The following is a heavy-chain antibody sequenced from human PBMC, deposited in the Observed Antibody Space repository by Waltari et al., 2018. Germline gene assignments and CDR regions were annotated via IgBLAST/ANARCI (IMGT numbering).Heavy chain of an antibody. J-gene: IGHJ5*02. CDR1: GYSISSGYY. V-gene: IGHV4-38-2*02. CDR3: ARVSSYYDSSGYPPYNWFDP. D-gene: IGHD3-22*01. CDR2: IYHSGST. Sequence: QVQLQESGPGLVKPSETLSLTCTVSGYSISSGYYWGWIRQPPGKGLEWIGSIYHSGSTSYNPSLKSRVTISVDTSKNQFSLKLSSVTAADTAVYYCARVSSYYDSSGYPPYNWFDPWGQGTLVTVSS.